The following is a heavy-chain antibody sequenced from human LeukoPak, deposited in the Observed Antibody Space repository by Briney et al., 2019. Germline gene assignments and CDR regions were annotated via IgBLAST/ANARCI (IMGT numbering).Heavy chain of an antibody. D-gene: IGHD3-10*01. CDR1: GFTFSRYW. Sequence: PGGSLRLSCADSGFTFSRYWMSWVLQAPGKGLEWVANIKEDGIVKYYVESVKGRFTISRDNAKNSLYLQMNSLRAEDTAVYYCATSITMFDYWGQGTLVTVSS. CDR3: ATSITMFDY. J-gene: IGHJ4*02. CDR2: IKEDGIVK. V-gene: IGHV3-7*02.